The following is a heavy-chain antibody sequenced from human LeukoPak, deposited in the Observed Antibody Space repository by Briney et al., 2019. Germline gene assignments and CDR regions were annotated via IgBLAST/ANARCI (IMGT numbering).Heavy chain of an antibody. CDR1: GFTFSNAW. CDR3: ATGSNRYDSSDFDY. Sequence: GGSLRLSCAASGFTFSNAWMNWVRQTPGKGLEWVGRIYSKTDGGTTGYAAPVEGRFSISRNDSKNTLDLQMHSLKTDDTALYYCATGSNRYDSSDFDYWGQGTLVTVSS. CDR2: IYSKTDGGTT. D-gene: IGHD3-22*01. J-gene: IGHJ4*02. V-gene: IGHV3-15*01.